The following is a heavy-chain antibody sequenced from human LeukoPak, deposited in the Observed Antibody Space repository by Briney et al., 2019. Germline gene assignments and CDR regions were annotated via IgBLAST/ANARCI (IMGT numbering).Heavy chain of an antibody. CDR2: ISGSGYST. CDR3: AARPTSAAVAPSDF. D-gene: IGHD6-19*01. J-gene: IGHJ4*02. CDR1: GFTFSTYA. Sequence: GGSLRLSCAASGFTFSTYAMSWVQQAPGKGLEWVSRISGSGYSTNYADSVKGRFTISRDNSKSMLYLEMNSLRAEDTATYYCAARPTSAAVAPSDFWGQGTLVTVSS. V-gene: IGHV3-23*01.